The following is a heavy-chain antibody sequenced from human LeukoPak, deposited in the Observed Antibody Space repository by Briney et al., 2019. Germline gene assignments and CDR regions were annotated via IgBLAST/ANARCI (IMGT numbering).Heavy chain of an antibody. V-gene: IGHV4-34*01. CDR2: INHSGST. Sequence: PSETLSLTCAVYGGSFSGYYWSWIRQPPGKGLVWSGEINHSGSTNYNPSLKSRVTISVDTSKNQFSLKLSSVTAADTAVYYCATGGEILAGYYSDAFDIWGQGTMVTVSS. D-gene: IGHD3-9*01. CDR1: GGSFSGYY. CDR3: ATGGEILAGYYSDAFDI. J-gene: IGHJ3*02.